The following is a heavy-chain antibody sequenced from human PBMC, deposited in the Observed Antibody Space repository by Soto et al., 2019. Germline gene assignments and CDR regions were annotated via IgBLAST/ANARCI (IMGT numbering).Heavy chain of an antibody. CDR3: AKDQHCSSTSSYSYY. D-gene: IGHD2-2*02. V-gene: IGHV3-23*01. J-gene: IGHJ4*02. Sequence: EVQLLESGGGLVQPGGSLRLSCAASGFTFSSYAMSWVRQAPGKGLEWVSAISGSGGSTYYADSVKGRFTISRDNSKNTLYLQMNSLRAEYTAVYYCAKDQHCSSTSSYSYYWGQGTLVTVSS. CDR2: ISGSGGST. CDR1: GFTFSSYA.